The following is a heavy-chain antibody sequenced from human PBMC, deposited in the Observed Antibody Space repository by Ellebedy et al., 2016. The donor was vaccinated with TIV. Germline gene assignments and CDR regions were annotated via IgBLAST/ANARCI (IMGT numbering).Heavy chain of an antibody. CDR2: ISRSGSTI. D-gene: IGHD3-10*01. CDR3: ARGGFGELGAMNAMDV. CDR1: GFTLSDYN. J-gene: IGHJ6*02. V-gene: IGHV3-11*01. Sequence: GGSLRLCXGASGFTLSDYNMNWIRQAPGKGLEWVSYISRSGSTIYYADSVKGRFTISRDSAKNSLFLQMNILRAEDTAVYYCARGGFGELGAMNAMDVWGQGTTVSVSS.